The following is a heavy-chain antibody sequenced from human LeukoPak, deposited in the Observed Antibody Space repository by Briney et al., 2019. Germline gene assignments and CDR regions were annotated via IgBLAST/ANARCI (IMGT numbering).Heavy chain of an antibody. D-gene: IGHD4-17*01. CDR3: ARAIYGDFYFDY. CDR2: IYSTGSA. Sequence: SETLSLTCTISAGSISSYYWTWFRQPAGKGLEWIGHIYSTGSASYNPSLNSRVTMSLDTSKNQFSLKLTSVTAADTAVYYCARAIYGDFYFDYWGQGTLATVSS. CDR1: AGSISSYY. J-gene: IGHJ4*02. V-gene: IGHV4-4*07.